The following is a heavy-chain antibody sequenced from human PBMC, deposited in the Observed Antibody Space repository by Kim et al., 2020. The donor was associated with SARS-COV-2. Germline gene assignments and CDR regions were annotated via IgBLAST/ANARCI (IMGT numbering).Heavy chain of an antibody. CDR1: GYTFTSYY. V-gene: IGHV1-46*01. J-gene: IGHJ6*02. CDR2: INPSGGST. Sequence: ASVKVSCKASGYTFTSYYMHWVRQAPGQGLEWMGIINPSGGSTSYAQKFQGRVTMTRDTSTSTVYMELSSLRSEDTAVCYCARDLVVGPAKYGMDVWGQGTTVTVSS. CDR3: ARDLVVGPAKYGMDV. D-gene: IGHD2-2*01.